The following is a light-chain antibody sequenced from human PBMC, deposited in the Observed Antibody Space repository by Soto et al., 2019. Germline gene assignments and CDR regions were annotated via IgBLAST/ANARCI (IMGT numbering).Light chain of an antibody. J-gene: IGKJ3*01. CDR1: QSLLHGTGYNY. Sequence: DIVMTQSPLSLPVTPGEPASISCRSSQSLLHGTGYNYLDWYLQKPGQSPQLLIQLGSMRASGVPDRFSGSGSGTDYTLKISRVEAEDVGVYYFMQVLQTPVTFGPGTKVDI. V-gene: IGKV2-28*01. CDR2: LGS. CDR3: MQVLQTPVT.